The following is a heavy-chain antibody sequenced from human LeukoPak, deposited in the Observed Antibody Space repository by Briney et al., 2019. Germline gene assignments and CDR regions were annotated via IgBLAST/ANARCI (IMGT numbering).Heavy chain of an antibody. D-gene: IGHD3-10*01. V-gene: IGHV1-69*13. Sequence: SVTVSCTASGGTFSSYAISWVRQAPGQGLEWMGGIIPIFGTANYAQKFQGRVTITADESTSTAYMELSSLRSEDTTVYYCAVGGAMVRGVMSPWGQGTLVTVSS. CDR3: AVGGAMVRGVMSP. CDR1: GGTFSSYA. CDR2: IIPIFGTA. J-gene: IGHJ4*02.